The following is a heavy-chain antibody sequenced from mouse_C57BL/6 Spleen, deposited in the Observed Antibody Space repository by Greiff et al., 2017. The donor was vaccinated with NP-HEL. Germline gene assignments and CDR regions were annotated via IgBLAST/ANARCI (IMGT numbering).Heavy chain of an antibody. J-gene: IGHJ1*03. CDR2: INPGSGGT. Sequence: QVHVKQSGAELVRPGTSVKVSCKASGYAFTNYLIEWVKQRPGQGLEWIGVINPGSGGTNYNEKFKGKATLTADKSSSTAYMQLSSLTSEDSAVYFCARSPYYGSSYKYFDVWGTGTTVTVSS. V-gene: IGHV1-54*01. CDR3: ARSPYYGSSYKYFDV. CDR1: GYAFTNYL. D-gene: IGHD1-1*01.